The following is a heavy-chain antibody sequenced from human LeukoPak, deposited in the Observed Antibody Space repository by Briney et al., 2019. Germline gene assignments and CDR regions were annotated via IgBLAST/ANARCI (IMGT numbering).Heavy chain of an antibody. CDR2: ISYDGSNK. Sequence: GRSLRLSCAASGFTFGSYAMHWVRQAPGKGLEWVAVISYDGSNKYYADSVKGRFTISRDNSKNTLYLQMNSLRAEDTAVYYCASRGSGDLDYWGQGTLVTVSS. CDR3: ASRGSGDLDY. V-gene: IGHV3-30-3*01. CDR1: GFTFGSYA. J-gene: IGHJ4*02. D-gene: IGHD2-21*02.